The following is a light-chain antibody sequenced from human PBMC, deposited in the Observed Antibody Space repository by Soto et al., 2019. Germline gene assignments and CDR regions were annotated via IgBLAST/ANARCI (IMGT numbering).Light chain of an antibody. J-gene: IGKJ1*01. Sequence: EIVLTQSPGTLSLSPGERATLSCRASQTVSSNYLAWYQHKPGQAPRLLIYGASSRATGIPDRFSGSGSGTDFSLTISRLEPEDFSVYYCQQYCSSTRWTFGQGTKLEIK. CDR3: QQYCSSTRWT. CDR2: GAS. V-gene: IGKV3-20*01. CDR1: QTVSSNY.